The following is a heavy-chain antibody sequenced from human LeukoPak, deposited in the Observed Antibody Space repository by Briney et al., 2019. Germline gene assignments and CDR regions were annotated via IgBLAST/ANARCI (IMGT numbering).Heavy chain of an antibody. CDR3: ARGLVAEGNPYYYCMDV. D-gene: IGHD2-15*01. Sequence: SQTPSLTCAISGDSLSSNMASLNWVRQSPSRGLEWQGMTYYRYKWYSDYAVSVTSRVTIQPATSKNQSSLQLNLVTPEDTAVYSCARGLVAEGNPYYYCMDVWGKGTTVTVSS. CDR1: GDSLSSNMAS. J-gene: IGHJ6*03. CDR2: TYYRYKWYS. V-gene: IGHV6-1*01.